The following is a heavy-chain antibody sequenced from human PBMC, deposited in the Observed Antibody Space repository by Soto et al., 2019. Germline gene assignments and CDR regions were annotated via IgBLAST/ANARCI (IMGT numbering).Heavy chain of an antibody. J-gene: IGHJ4*02. D-gene: IGHD6-19*01. Sequence: QSQTLSLTCAISGDSVSSNSAAWNWIRQSPSRGLEWLVRTYYRSKWYNDYAVSVKSRITINPDTSKNQFYLQLNSVTPEDTAVYYCARDSRQWLVPGSYYFDYWGQGTLVTVSS. CDR2: TYYRSKWYN. CDR3: ARDSRQWLVPGSYYFDY. CDR1: GDSVSSNSAA. V-gene: IGHV6-1*01.